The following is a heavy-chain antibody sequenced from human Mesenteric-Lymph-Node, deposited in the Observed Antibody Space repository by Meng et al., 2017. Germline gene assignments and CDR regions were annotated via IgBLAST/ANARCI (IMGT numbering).Heavy chain of an antibody. CDR2: IRSKANSYAT. D-gene: IGHD3-10*01. J-gene: IGHJ4*02. CDR3: TRQGTGINYGSGSYQGY. Sequence: LSCAASGFTFSGSAMHWVRQASVKGLEWVGRIRSKANSYATAYAASVKGRFTISRDDSKNTAYLQMNSLKTEDTAGYYCTRQGTGINYGSGSYQGYWGQGTLVTVSS. V-gene: IGHV3-73*01. CDR1: GFTFSGSA.